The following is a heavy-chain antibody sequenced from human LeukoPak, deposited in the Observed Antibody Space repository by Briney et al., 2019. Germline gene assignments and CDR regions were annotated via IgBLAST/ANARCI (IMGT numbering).Heavy chain of an antibody. D-gene: IGHD1-26*01. J-gene: IGHJ4*02. CDR2: ISGSGGST. Sequence: GGSLRLSCAVSGFTFNRNAMSWVRQAPGKGLEWVSAISGSGGSTYYADSVKGRFTISRDNSKNTLYLQMNSLRAEDTAVYYCAKVWELPPFDYWGQGTLVTVSS. V-gene: IGHV3-23*01. CDR1: GFTFNRNA. CDR3: AKVWELPPFDY.